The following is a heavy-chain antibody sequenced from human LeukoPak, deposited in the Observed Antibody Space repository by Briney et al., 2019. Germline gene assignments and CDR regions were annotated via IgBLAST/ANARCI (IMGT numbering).Heavy chain of an antibody. CDR2: IIPIFGTA. J-gene: IGHJ5*02. D-gene: IGHD5-18*01. V-gene: IGHV1-69*06. CDR3: AREGGYSYAGNWFDP. CDR1: GGTLSSYA. Sequence: SVKVSCKASGGTLSSYAISWVRQAPGQGLEWMGGIIPIFGTANYAQRFQGRVTITADKSTSTAYMELSSLRSEDTAVYYCAREGGYSYAGNWFDPWGQATLVTVPS.